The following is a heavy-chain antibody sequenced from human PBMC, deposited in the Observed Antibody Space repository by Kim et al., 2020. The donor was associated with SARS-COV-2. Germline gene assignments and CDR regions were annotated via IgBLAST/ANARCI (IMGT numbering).Heavy chain of an antibody. Sequence: SETLSLTCAVYGGSFSGYYWSWIRQPPGKGLEWIGEINHSGSTNYNPSLKSGVTISVDTNKNQFSLKLSSVTAADTAAYYCSRSTTVTTFYYYYYGMDV. V-gene: IGHV4-34*01. D-gene: IGHD4-17*01. CDR1: GGSFSGYY. CDR3: SRSTTVTTFYYYYYGMDV. J-gene: IGHJ6*01. CDR2: INHSGST.